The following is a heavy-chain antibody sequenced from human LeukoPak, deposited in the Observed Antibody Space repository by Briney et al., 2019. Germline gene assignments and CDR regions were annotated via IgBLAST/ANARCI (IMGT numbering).Heavy chain of an antibody. D-gene: IGHD3-22*01. CDR1: GYTFTSYG. V-gene: IGHV1-18*01. CDR3: ARAQTETYYYDSSGFNWFDP. Sequence: ASVTVSCKASGYTFTSYGISWVRQAPGQGLEWMGWISAYNGNTNYAQKLQGRVTMTTDTSTSTAYMELRSLRSEDTAVYYCARAQTETYYYDSSGFNWFDPWGQGTLVTVSS. J-gene: IGHJ5*02. CDR2: ISAYNGNT.